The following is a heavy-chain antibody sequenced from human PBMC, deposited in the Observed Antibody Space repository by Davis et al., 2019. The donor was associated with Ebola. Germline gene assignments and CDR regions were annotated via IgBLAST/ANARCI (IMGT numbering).Heavy chain of an antibody. J-gene: IGHJ5*02. CDR2: IYYSGST. V-gene: IGHV4-31*03. D-gene: IGHD2-2*02. Sequence: PSETLSLTCTVSGGSISSGGYYWSWIRQHPGKGLEWIGYIYYSGSTYYNPSLKSRVTISVDTSKNQFSLKLSSVTAADTAVYYCARVFLGYCSSTSCYKGWFDPWGQGTLVTVSS. CDR1: GGSISSGGYY. CDR3: ARVFLGYCSSTSCYKGWFDP.